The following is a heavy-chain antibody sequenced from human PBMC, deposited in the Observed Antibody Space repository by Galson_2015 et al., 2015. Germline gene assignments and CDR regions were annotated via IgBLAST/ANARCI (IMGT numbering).Heavy chain of an antibody. CDR3: ARGSHEVVPAAMLPGNY. CDR2: IKQDGSEK. D-gene: IGHD2-2*01. Sequence: SLRLSCAASGFTSSSYWMSWVRQAPGKGLEWVANIKQDGSEKYYVDSVKGRFTISRDNAKNSLYLQMNSLRAEDTAVYYCARGSHEVVPAAMLPGNYWGQGTLVTVSS. J-gene: IGHJ4*02. V-gene: IGHV3-7*01. CDR1: GFTSSSYW.